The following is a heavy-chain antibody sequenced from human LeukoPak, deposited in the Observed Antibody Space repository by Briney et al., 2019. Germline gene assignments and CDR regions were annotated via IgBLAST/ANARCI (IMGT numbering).Heavy chain of an antibody. Sequence: ASVKVSCKASGYTFTSYGISWVRQAPGQGLEWMGWISAYNGNTNYAQKLQGRVTMTTDTSTSTAYMELRSLRSDDTAVYYCARTPRVRYFGQESQLDYWGQGTLVTVSS. CDR2: ISAYNGNT. D-gene: IGHD3-9*01. CDR1: GYTFTSYG. J-gene: IGHJ4*02. CDR3: ARTPRVRYFGQESQLDY. V-gene: IGHV1-18*01.